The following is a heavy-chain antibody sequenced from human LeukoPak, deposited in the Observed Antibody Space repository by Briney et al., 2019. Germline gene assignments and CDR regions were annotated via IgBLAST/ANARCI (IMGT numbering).Heavy chain of an antibody. V-gene: IGHV1-8*01. CDR1: GYTFTSYD. D-gene: IGHD4-17*01. Sequence: ASVKVSCKASGYTFTSYDINWVRQATGQGLEWMGWMNPNSGNTGYAQKFQGRVTMTRNTSISTAYMELSSLRAEDTAMYYCAKERTTVTPAAYGMDVWGQGTTVTVSS. CDR2: MNPNSGNT. J-gene: IGHJ6*02. CDR3: AKERTTVTPAAYGMDV.